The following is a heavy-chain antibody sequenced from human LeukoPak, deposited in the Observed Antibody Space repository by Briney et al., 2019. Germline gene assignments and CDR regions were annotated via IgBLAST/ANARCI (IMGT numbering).Heavy chain of an antibody. J-gene: IGHJ4*02. D-gene: IGHD3-16*01. V-gene: IGHV1-69*13. CDR3: ASLGEWALDY. CDR1: GGTFSSYA. CDR2: IIPIFGTA. Sequence: SVKVSCKASGGTFSSYAISWVRQAPGQGLEWMGGIIPIFGTANYAQKFQGRVTITADESTSTAYMELSSLRSDDTAVYYCASLGEWALDYWGQGTLVTVSS.